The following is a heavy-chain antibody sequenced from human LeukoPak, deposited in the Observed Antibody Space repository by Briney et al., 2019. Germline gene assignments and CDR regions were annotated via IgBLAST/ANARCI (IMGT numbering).Heavy chain of an antibody. Sequence: GGSLRLSCAASGFTFSSYGMHWVRQAPGKGLEWVAVISYDGSNKYYADSVKGRFTISRDNSKNTLYLQMNSQRAEDTAVYYCARDTPVLRFLEWLSDDAFDIWGQGTMVTVSS. V-gene: IGHV3-30*03. CDR1: GFTFSSYG. CDR3: ARDTPVLRFLEWLSDDAFDI. J-gene: IGHJ3*02. D-gene: IGHD3-3*01. CDR2: ISYDGSNK.